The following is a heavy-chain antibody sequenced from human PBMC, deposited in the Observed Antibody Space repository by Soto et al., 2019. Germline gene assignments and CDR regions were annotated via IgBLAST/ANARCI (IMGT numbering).Heavy chain of an antibody. CDR3: ARDSWITMNAFDV. CDR1: GYTFTDNA. V-gene: IGHV1-3*01. Sequence: QVHLVQSWAEVKKPGASVKVSCKASGYTFTDNAMHWVRQAPGQRPEWVGWINVGNGDTKYSQKLQGRVTITSDTSAETAYMELSSLRSDDTAVYYCARDSWITMNAFDVWGQGTSVIVSS. CDR2: INVGNGDT. D-gene: IGHD3-22*01. J-gene: IGHJ3*01.